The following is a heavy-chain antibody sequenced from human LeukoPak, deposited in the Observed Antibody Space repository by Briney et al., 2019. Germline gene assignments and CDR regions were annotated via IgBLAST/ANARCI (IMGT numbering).Heavy chain of an antibody. CDR3: ARIWDGYSGSDY. J-gene: IGHJ4*02. V-gene: IGHV3-33*01. CDR2: IWYDGSNK. D-gene: IGHD1-26*01. CDR1: GFTFSSYG. Sequence: GGSLRLSCAASGFTFSSYGMHWVRQAPGKGLEWVAVIWYDGSNKYYADSVKGRFTISRDNSKNTLSVQMNSLRAEDTAVYYCARIWDGYSGSDYWGQGTLVTVSS.